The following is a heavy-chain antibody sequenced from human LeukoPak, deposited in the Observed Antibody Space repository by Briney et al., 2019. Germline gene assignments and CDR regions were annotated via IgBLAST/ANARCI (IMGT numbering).Heavy chain of an antibody. J-gene: IGHJ3*02. CDR1: RFTFSSYA. Sequence: PGGSLRLSCTASRFTFSSYAMHWVRQAPGQGLKWVAVISYDGSNKYYADSVKGRFTISRDNSKNTLYLQMNSLRAEDTAVYYCARDMRSYGYEENDAFDIWGQGTMVTVSS. CDR3: ARDMRSYGYEENDAFDI. CDR2: ISYDGSNK. V-gene: IGHV3-30*04. D-gene: IGHD5-12*01.